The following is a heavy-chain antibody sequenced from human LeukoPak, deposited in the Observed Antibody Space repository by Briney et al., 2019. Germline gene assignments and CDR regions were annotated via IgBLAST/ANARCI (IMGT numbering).Heavy chain of an antibody. Sequence: GGSLRLSCAASGFTFSYNYMSWVRQAPARGLEWVSVIYAGGDTYYADSVKGRFTISRDNSKNTVYPQMHSLRADDTAVYYCARISGTLCSDLGGLGTLVSVSS. CDR2: IYAGGDT. V-gene: IGHV3-66*01. J-gene: IGHJ5*02. D-gene: IGHD1-7*01. CDR3: ARISGTLCSDL. CDR1: GFTFSYNY.